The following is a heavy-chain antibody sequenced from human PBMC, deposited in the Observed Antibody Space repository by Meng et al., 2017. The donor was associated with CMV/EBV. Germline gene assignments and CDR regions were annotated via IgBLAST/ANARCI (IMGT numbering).Heavy chain of an antibody. Sequence: SGYTFTSYYMHWVRQAPGRRHEWMGWINPNSGNTNYTQKFQDRITMTRDTSVSIVYMELSRLRSDDTAMYYCARDRSFYDFSSGYGHWGQGTLVTSPQ. CDR3: ARDRSFYDFSSGYGH. CDR1: GYTFTSYY. D-gene: IGHD3-3*01. V-gene: IGHV1-2*02. CDR2: INPNSGNT. J-gene: IGHJ4*02.